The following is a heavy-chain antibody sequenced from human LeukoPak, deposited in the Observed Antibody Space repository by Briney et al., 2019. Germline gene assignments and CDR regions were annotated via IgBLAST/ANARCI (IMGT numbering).Heavy chain of an antibody. CDR3: TRAPPGMTMMTDY. J-gene: IGHJ4*02. CDR2: VSTNDGNT. V-gene: IGHV1-18*01. Sequence: ASVSVSCKASGYTFTNYHIAWVRQAPGQGLEWMGWVSTNDGNTVYAQRLQGRVTMTTDTSTSVAYMELRSLSSDDTAVYYCTRAPPGMTMMTDYWGQGTLVTVSS. CDR1: GYTFTNYH. D-gene: IGHD3-22*01.